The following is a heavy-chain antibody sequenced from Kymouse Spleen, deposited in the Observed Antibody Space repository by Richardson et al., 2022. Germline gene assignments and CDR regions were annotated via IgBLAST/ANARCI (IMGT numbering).Heavy chain of an antibody. V-gene: IGHV4-34*01. Sequence: QVQLQQWGAGLLKPSETLSLTCAVYGGSFSGYYWSWIRQPPGKGLEWIGEINHSGSTNYNPSLKSRVTISVDTSKNQFSLKLSSVTAADTAVYYCARGYSSGWWYFDYWGQGTLVTVSS. J-gene: IGHJ4*02. CDR1: GGSFSGYY. D-gene: IGHD6-19*01. CDR2: INHSGST. CDR3: ARGYSSGWWYFDY.